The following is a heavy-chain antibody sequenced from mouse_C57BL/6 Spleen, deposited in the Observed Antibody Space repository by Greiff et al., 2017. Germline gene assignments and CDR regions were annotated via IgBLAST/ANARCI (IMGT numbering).Heavy chain of an antibody. V-gene: IGHV1-59*01. CDR2: IDPSDSYT. D-gene: IGHD2-1*01. Sequence: QVQLQQPGAELVRPGTSVKLSCKASGYTFTSYWMHWVKQRPGQGLEWIGVIDPSDSYTNYNQKFKGKATLTVDTSSSTAYMQLSSLTSEDSAVYYCARYYGNYPYAMDYWGQGTSVTGSS. CDR3: ARYYGNYPYAMDY. CDR1: GYTFTSYW. J-gene: IGHJ4*01.